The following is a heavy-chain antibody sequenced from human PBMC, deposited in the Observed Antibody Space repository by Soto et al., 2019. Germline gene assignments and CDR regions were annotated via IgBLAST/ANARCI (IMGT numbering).Heavy chain of an antibody. D-gene: IGHD2-2*01. Sequence: QVQLVQSGAEVKKPGASVKVSCKASGYTFSGYYIHWVRQAPGQGLEWMGWINPNSGGTNYAQKFQGRVTMTRDTSISTAYMELSRLRSDDTAVYYCARGWGGVVPAAIHDYWGQGTLVTVSS. J-gene: IGHJ4*02. V-gene: IGHV1-2*02. CDR1: GYTFSGYY. CDR3: ARGWGGVVPAAIHDY. CDR2: INPNSGGT.